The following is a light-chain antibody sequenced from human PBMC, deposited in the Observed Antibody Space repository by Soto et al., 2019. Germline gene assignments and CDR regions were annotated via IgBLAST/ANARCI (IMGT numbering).Light chain of an antibody. CDR2: GAS. Sequence: EIMLPQSPGTLSLSPGPTPARSCRSSQSVSSSYLAWYQQKPGQAPRLLIYGASSRATGIPDRFSGSGSGTDFTLTISRLEPEDFAVYYCQKYGSSPVNCGQGTRREIK. V-gene: IGKV3-20*01. J-gene: IGKJ5*01. CDR1: QSVSSSY. CDR3: QKYGSSPVN.